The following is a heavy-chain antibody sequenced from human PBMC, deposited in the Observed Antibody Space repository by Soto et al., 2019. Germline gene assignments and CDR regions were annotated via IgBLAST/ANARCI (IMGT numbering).Heavy chain of an antibody. J-gene: IGHJ3*02. CDR2: ISYDGSNK. D-gene: IGHD6-19*01. V-gene: IGHV3-30-3*01. CDR3: ARDGIAVGLGAFDI. CDR1: GFTFSSYA. Sequence: QVQLVESGGGVVQPGRSLRLSCAASGFTFSSYAMHWVRQAPGKGLEWVAVISYDGSNKYYADSVKGRFTISRDNSKNTLYLQMNSLRAEDTAVYYCARDGIAVGLGAFDIWGQGTMVTVSS.